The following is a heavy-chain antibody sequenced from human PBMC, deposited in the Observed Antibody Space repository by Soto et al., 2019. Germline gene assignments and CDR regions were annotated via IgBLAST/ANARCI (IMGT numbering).Heavy chain of an antibody. CDR3: AKGSQYQLLYEPLDY. D-gene: IGHD2-2*02. V-gene: IGHV3-30*18. Sequence: GESLTLSCEVSGSTLSSYGMHWVRQAPGNWLEWVAVISYDESNKYYADSVKGRFTISRDNSKNALYLQMNSLRAEDTAVYYCAKGSQYQLLYEPLDYWGQGTLVTVSS. J-gene: IGHJ4*02. CDR2: ISYDESNK. CDR1: GSTLSSYG.